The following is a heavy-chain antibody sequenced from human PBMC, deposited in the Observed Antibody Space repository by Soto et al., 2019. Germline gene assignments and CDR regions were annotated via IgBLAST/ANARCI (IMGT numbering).Heavy chain of an antibody. CDR2: ISAYNGNT. V-gene: IGHV1-18*01. D-gene: IGHD6-19*01. J-gene: IGHJ6*02. CDR1: GYTFTSYG. CDR3: ARAAVAGLYYYCGMDV. Sequence: QVQLAQSGAEVKKPGASVKVSCKASGYTFTSYGVSWVRQAPGQGVEWMGWISAYNGNTNYAQKLQGRVTMTTDTSTSTAYMELRSLRSDDTAVYYCARAAVAGLYYYCGMDVWGQGTTVTVSS.